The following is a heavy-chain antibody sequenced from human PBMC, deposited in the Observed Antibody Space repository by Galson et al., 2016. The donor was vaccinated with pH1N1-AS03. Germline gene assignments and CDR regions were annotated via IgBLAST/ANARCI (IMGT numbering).Heavy chain of an antibody. CDR1: GYTFISYV. CDR2: INAGNGNT. D-gene: IGHD1-26*01. J-gene: IGHJ6*02. Sequence: SVKVSCKASGYTFISYVMHWVRQAPGQRLEWMGWINAGNGNTTYSQSFQGRVTITRDTSASKAYMELSSLRSEDTAVYYCARGRGSYGMDVWRQGTTVTVSS. CDR3: ARGRGSYGMDV. V-gene: IGHV1-3*01.